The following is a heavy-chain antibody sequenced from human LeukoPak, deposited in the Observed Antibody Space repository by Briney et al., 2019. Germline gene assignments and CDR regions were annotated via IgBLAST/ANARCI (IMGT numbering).Heavy chain of an antibody. Sequence: PSQNLSLTCTVSGGSISSGSYYWSWIRQPAGRGLEWIGRIYTSGSTNYNPSLKSRVTISVDTSKKQFSLKMSSVSAADTAVYYCARGIAARGVLYYFVYWGQGTLVTVSS. CDR1: GGSISSGSYY. CDR3: ARGIAARGVLYYFVY. CDR2: IYTSGST. V-gene: IGHV4-61*02. D-gene: IGHD6-6*01. J-gene: IGHJ4*02.